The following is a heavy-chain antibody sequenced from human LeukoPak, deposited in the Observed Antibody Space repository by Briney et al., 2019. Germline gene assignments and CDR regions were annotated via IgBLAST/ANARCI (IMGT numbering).Heavy chain of an antibody. CDR2: IYHSGST. CDR1: SGSISSGGYS. CDR3: AREHEPRRGAFDI. D-gene: IGHD3-10*01. V-gene: IGHV4-30-2*01. J-gene: IGHJ3*02. Sequence: KPSQTLSLTCAVSSGSISSGGYSWSWIRQPPGKGLEWIGYIYHSGSTHYNPSLKSRVTISVDRSKNQFSLKLSSVTAADTAVYYCAREHEPRRGAFDIWGQGTMVTVSS.